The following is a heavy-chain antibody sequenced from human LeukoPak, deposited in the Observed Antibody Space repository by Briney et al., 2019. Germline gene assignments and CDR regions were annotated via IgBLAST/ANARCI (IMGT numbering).Heavy chain of an antibody. V-gene: IGHV5-51*01. CDR2: IYPGGSDT. CDR1: GYSFTSYW. Sequence: GESLKISCKGSGYSFTSYWIGWVRQMPGKGLEWMGIIYPGGSDTRYGPSFQGQVTISADKSISTAYLQWSSLKASDTAMYYCARPGWGGDCFDAFDIWGQGTMVSVSS. J-gene: IGHJ3*02. D-gene: IGHD2-21*02. CDR3: ARPGWGGDCFDAFDI.